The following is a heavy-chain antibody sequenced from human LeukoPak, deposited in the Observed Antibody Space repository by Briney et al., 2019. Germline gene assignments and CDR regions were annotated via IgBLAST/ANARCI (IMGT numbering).Heavy chain of an antibody. J-gene: IGHJ3*02. CDR2: ISYDGSNK. D-gene: IGHD2-21*02. Sequence: GSLRLSCAASGFTFSSYAMHWVRQAPGKGLEWVAVISYDGSNKYYADSVKGRFTISRDNSKNTLYLQMNSLKTEDTAVYYCTTRYCGGDCRDAFDIWGQGTMVTVSS. CDR3: TTRYCGGDCRDAFDI. V-gene: IGHV3-30-3*01. CDR1: GFTFSSYA.